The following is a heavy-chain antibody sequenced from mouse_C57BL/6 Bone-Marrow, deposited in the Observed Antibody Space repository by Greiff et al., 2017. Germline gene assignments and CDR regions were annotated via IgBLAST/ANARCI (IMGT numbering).Heavy chain of an antibody. CDR3: ARRGVFWYLDY. CDR1: GYTFTDYY. V-gene: IGHV1-26*01. CDR2: INPNNGGT. Sequence: VHVKQSGPELVKPGASVKISCKASGYTFTDYYMNWVKQSHGKSLEWIGDINPNNGGTSYNQKFKGKATLPVDKSSSTAYMELRSLTSEDSAVYYCARRGVFWYLDYWGQGTTLTVSS. J-gene: IGHJ2*01. D-gene: IGHD1-1*02.